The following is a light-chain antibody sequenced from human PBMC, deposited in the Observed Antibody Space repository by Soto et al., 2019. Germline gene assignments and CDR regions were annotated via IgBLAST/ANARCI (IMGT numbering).Light chain of an antibody. CDR1: QSVSSSY. Sequence: EIVLTQSPGTLSLSPGERATLSCRASQSVSSSYLAWYQQKPGQAPRLLIYGASNRATGIPDRFSGSGSGTDFTLTISRLEPEDFAVYYCQQYRSSPPTYTFGQGTKLEIK. V-gene: IGKV3-20*01. CDR3: QQYRSSPPTYT. CDR2: GAS. J-gene: IGKJ2*01.